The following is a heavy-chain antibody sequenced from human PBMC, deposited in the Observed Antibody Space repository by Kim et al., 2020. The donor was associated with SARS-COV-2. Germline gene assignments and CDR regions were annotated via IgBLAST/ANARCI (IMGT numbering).Heavy chain of an antibody. CDR2: IIPILGIA. V-gene: IGHV1-69*04. J-gene: IGHJ4*02. Sequence: SVKVSCKASGGTFSSYTISWVRQAPGQGLEWMGRIIPILGIANYAQKFQGRVTITADKSTSTAYMELSSQRSEDTAVYYCAREGYSRDPILWGQGTLVNVSS. CDR3: AREGYSRDPIL. CDR1: GGTFSSYT. D-gene: IGHD6-25*01.